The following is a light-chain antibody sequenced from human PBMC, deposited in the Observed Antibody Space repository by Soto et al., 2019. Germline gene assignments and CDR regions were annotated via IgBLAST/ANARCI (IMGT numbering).Light chain of an antibody. CDR3: QQSEALVLS. V-gene: IGKV1-33*01. Sequence: DIQMTQSPSSLSASVGDRVTITCQASQDITDYLHWYQQKPGKAPRLLIYDASNLETGVPSRFSGSGSGTDFSFNISSLQPEDIATYYCQQSEALVLSFGGGTKVVIK. CDR2: DAS. CDR1: QDITDY. J-gene: IGKJ4*01.